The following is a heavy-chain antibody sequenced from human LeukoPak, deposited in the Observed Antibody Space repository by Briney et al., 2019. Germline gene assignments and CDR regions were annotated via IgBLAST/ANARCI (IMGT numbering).Heavy chain of an antibody. V-gene: IGHV4-59*08. D-gene: IGHD3-22*01. CDR2: IYYSGST. CDR3: ARQQHYDSSGYYDY. CDR1: GGSISSYY. Sequence: SETLSLTCTVPGGSISSYYWSWIRQPPGKGLEWIGDIYYSGSTNYNPSLKSRVTISVDTSKNQFSLKLRCVTAADTAVYYCARQQHYDSSGYYDYWGQGTLVTVSS. J-gene: IGHJ4*02.